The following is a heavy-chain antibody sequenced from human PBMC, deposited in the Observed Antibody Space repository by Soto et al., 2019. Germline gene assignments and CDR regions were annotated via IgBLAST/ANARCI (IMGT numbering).Heavy chain of an antibody. CDR1: GYTLTNYA. D-gene: IGHD1-1*01. Sequence: QVQLVQSGAEVKKPGASVRVSCKPSGYTLTNYAIHWVRQAAGQSLEWLAWIDPGSGKATYSQKVQGRLIVTRDSSASTFYMDLSSLTSEDTAVYFCTRDLNRGNPFDHWGQGVLVTVSS. CDR3: TRDLNRGNPFDH. CDR2: IDPGSGKA. J-gene: IGHJ4*02. V-gene: IGHV1-3*01.